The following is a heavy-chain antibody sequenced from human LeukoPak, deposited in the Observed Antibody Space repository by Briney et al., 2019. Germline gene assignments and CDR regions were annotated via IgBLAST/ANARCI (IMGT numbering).Heavy chain of an antibody. D-gene: IGHD2-2*01. CDR1: GGSISSYY. CDR3: ARGAPGYCSSTTCPLDY. Sequence: SETLSLTCTVSGGSISSYYWSWIRQPPGKGLEWIGYIYYSGSTNYNPSLKSRVTISVDTSKNQFSLKLSSVTAADTAVHYCARGAPGYCSSTTCPLDYWGQGTLVTVSS. CDR2: IYYSGST. V-gene: IGHV4-59*01. J-gene: IGHJ4*02.